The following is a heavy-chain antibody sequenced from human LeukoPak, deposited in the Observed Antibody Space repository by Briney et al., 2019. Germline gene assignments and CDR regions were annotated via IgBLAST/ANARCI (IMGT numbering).Heavy chain of an antibody. Sequence: PGGSLRLSCAASGFTFSSYWMSWVRQAPGKGLEWVANIKQDGSEKYYVDSVKGRFTISRDNAKNSLYLQMNSLRAEDTAVYYCASRARGPGWCMPDYMDVWGKGTTVTVSS. CDR1: GFTFSSYW. J-gene: IGHJ6*03. CDR3: ASRARGPGWCMPDYMDV. CDR2: IKQDGSEK. D-gene: IGHD2-8*01. V-gene: IGHV3-7*01.